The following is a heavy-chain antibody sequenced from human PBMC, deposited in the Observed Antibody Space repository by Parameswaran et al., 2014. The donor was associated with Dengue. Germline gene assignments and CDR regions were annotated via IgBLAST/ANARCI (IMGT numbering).Heavy chain of an antibody. Sequence: WVRQAPGQGPEWMGRIIPIFNTANYAQNFQGRVTITADESTSTAYMELSSLRSEDTAVYYCATARWHHSFWSGWFDPWGQGTLVTVSS. V-gene: IGHV1-69*15. D-gene: IGHD3-3*01. J-gene: IGHJ5*02. CDR3: ATARWHHSFWSGWFDP. CDR2: IIPIFNTA.